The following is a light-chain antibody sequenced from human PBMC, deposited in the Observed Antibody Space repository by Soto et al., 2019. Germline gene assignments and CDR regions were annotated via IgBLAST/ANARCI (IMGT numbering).Light chain of an antibody. CDR2: GAS. CDR1: QSVSSSY. CDR3: QQYGSSLIT. Sequence: EIVLTQSPGTRSLSPGERATLSCRASQSVSSSYLAWYQQKPGQAPRLLIYGASSRATGIPDRFSGSGSGTDFTLTISRLELEDFAVYYCQQYGSSLITFGQGTRLEIK. V-gene: IGKV3-20*01. J-gene: IGKJ5*01.